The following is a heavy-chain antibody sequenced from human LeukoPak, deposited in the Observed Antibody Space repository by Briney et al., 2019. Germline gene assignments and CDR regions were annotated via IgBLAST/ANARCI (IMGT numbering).Heavy chain of an antibody. J-gene: IGHJ3*02. CDR3: GRGGAYRGGRRESQGVFDI. D-gene: IGHD6-19*01. V-gene: IGHV3-74*01. CDR1: GFTFSSYW. Sequence: PGGSLRLSCAASGFTFSSYWMHWVRQAPGKGLVWVSRINSDGSSTSYADSVKGRFTISRDNAKNTLYLQMNSLRAEDTAVYYCGRGGAYRGGRRESQGVFDIGGQGTMVTVSS. CDR2: INSDGSST.